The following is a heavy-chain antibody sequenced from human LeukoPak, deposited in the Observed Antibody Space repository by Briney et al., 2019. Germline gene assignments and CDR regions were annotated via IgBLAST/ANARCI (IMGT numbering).Heavy chain of an antibody. CDR1: GFTFSSYR. J-gene: IGHJ4*02. Sequence: QPGGSLRLSCAASGFTFSSYRMSWVRQAPGKGLEWVANIKQDGSEKYYVDSVKGRFTISRDNAKNSLYLQMNSLRAEDTAVYFCARGLYSSTTYYFDYWGQGTLVTVSS. D-gene: IGHD6-13*01. V-gene: IGHV3-7*03. CDR3: ARGLYSSTTYYFDY. CDR2: IKQDGSEK.